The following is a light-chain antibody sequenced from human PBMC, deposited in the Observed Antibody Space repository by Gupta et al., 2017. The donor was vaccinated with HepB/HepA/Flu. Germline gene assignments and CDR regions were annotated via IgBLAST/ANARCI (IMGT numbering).Light chain of an antibody. V-gene: IGKV3-15*01. J-gene: IGKJ2*01. CDR2: GAS. CDR1: QSVSSN. CDR3: QQYNNWPPYT. Sequence: IVMTQSPATLSVSPGERATLSCRASQSVSSNLAWYQQKPGQAPRLLIYGASTRATGIPARFSGSGSGTEXTLTISXLQSEDFAVYYCQQYNNWPPYTFGXGTKMEIK.